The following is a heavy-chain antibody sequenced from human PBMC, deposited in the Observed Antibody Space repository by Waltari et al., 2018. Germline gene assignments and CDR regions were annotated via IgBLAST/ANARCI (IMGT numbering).Heavy chain of an antibody. J-gene: IGHJ4*02. CDR2: ITDTGGST. CDR3: ATSFRGKFDF. Sequence: EVQLLESGGGLVQPGGSLRLPCPASGFPFSKSGMTWVRQTPGKGRDWVATITDTGGSTFYADSVKGRFAISRDNSKNTLYLQMSSLRAGDTAVYYCATSFRGKFDFWGQGTLVTVSS. D-gene: IGHD3-16*01. V-gene: IGHV3-23*01. CDR1: GFPFSKSG.